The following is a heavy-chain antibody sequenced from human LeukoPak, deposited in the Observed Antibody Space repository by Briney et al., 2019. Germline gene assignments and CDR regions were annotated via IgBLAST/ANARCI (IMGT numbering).Heavy chain of an antibody. CDR1: GFTFSTYG. V-gene: IGHV3-30*02. D-gene: IGHD2-15*01. Sequence: GGSLRLSCAASGFTFSTYGIHWVRQAPGKGLEWVAFIRYDGSNKYYADSVKGRFAISKDNSKNTLFLQMNSLRPEDTAVYYCAKDAGYCSGGSCYSVYFDYWGQGTLVTVSS. CDR3: AKDAGYCSGGSCYSVYFDY. CDR2: IRYDGSNK. J-gene: IGHJ4*02.